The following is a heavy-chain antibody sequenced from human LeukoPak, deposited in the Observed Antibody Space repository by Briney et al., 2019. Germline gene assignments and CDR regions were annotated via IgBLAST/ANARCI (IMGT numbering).Heavy chain of an antibody. J-gene: IGHJ4*02. D-gene: IGHD5-12*01. CDR1: GFTFSSYA. V-gene: IGHV3-30*04. CDR3: ARGVYSGYEIDY. CDR2: ISYDGSNK. Sequence: GGSLRLSCAASGFTFSSYAMHWVRQAPGKGLEWVAVISYDGSNKYCADSVKGRFTISRDNSKNTLYLQMNSLRAEDTAVYYCARGVYSGYEIDYWGQGTLVTVSS.